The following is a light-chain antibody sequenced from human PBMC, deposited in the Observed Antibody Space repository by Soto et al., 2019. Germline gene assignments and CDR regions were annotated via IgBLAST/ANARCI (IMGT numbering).Light chain of an antibody. CDR1: QYVGTR. J-gene: IGKJ1*01. CDR3: HQRQSWPRT. V-gene: IGKV3-11*01. CDR2: YMS. Sequence: EIVLTQSPATLSSSPGETATLSCRASQYVGTRLAWYQHKPGQAPSLLIYYMSKRATGIPARFSGSGSGTDLTITISSLAPEDFEIYYCHQRQSWPRTFGQGTKVDIK.